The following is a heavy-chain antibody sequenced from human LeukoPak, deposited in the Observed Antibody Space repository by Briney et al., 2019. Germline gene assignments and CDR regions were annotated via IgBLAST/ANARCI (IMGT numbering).Heavy chain of an antibody. CDR2: IYYSGNT. CDR1: GGSINNYY. D-gene: IGHD3-22*01. V-gene: IGHV4-59*01. Sequence: PSETLSLTCTVSGGSINNYYWSWIRQPPGKGLEWIGYIYYSGNTNYNPSLKSRVSISIDTSKNQFSLQLSSVTAADTAVYYCARDRDSSGLRDFDLWGRGTLVTVSA. CDR3: ARDRDSSGLRDFDL. J-gene: IGHJ2*01.